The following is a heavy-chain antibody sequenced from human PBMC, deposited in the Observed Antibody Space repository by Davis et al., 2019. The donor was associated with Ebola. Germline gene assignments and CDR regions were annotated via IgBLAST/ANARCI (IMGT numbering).Heavy chain of an antibody. CDR2: INSDGSST. CDR3: AREGKYRDESRTFDY. D-gene: IGHD2-2*01. CDR1: GFTFSSYW. J-gene: IGHJ4*02. Sequence: HTGGSLRLSCAASGFTFSSYWMYWVRQAPGKGLVWVSRINSDGSSTTYADSVKGRFTISRDNSKNTLYLQMNSLRADDTAVYYCAREGKYRDESRTFDYWGQGTLVTVSS. V-gene: IGHV3-74*03.